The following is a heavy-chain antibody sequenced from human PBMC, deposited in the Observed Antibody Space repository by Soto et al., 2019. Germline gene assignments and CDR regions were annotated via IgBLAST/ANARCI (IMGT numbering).Heavy chain of an antibody. CDR2: ISSSSSYT. D-gene: IGHD2-15*01. Sequence: QVQLVESGGGLVKPGGSLRLSCAASGFTFSDYYMSWIRQAPGKGLEWVSYISSSSSYTNYADSVKGRFTISRDNAKNSLYLQMNSLRAEDTAVYYCARAGVVVAAPFDYWGQGTLVTVSS. V-gene: IGHV3-11*05. CDR1: GFTFSDYY. J-gene: IGHJ4*02. CDR3: ARAGVVVAAPFDY.